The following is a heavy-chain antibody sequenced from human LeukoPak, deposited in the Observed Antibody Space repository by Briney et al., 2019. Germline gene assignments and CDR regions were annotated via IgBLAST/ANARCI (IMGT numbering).Heavy chain of an antibody. CDR2: INHSGST. D-gene: IGHD3-3*01. Sequence: SETLSLTCAVYGGSFSGYYWSWIRQPPGKGLEWIGEINHSGSTNYNPSLKSRVTISVDTSKNQFSLKLSSVTAADTAVYYCARGPAYDFWSGYHVRFDYWGQGTLVTVSS. V-gene: IGHV4-34*01. CDR1: GGSFSGYY. J-gene: IGHJ4*02. CDR3: ARGPAYDFWSGYHVRFDY.